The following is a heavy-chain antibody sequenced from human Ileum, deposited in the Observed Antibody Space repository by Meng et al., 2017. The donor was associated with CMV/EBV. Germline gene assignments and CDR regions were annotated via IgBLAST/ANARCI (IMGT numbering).Heavy chain of an antibody. D-gene: IGHD1-14*01. CDR1: GGSITSYY. J-gene: IGHJ4*02. CDR3: AKGTGVTDPFDY. V-gene: IGHV4-4*07. CDR2: IYVSGST. Sequence: QVQLQESGPGLVKPSETVSLTCSISGGSITSYYWSWIRQPAGKGLEWIGRIYVSGSTNYNPSLKSRVTMSVDTSKNQFSLKLSSVTAADTAIYYCAKGTGVTDPFDYWGQGTLVTVSS.